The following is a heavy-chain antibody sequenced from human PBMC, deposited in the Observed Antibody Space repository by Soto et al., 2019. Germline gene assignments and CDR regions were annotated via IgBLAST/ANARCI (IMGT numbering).Heavy chain of an antibody. J-gene: IGHJ5*02. CDR2: IYNSGST. V-gene: IGHV4-31*03. Sequence: PSETLSLTCTVSGDSISRGDYYWSWIRPHPGKGLEWIGYIYNSGSTYYNPSLKSRVTISVDRSKNQFSLKLSSVTAADTAVYYCARWKYYYGSGRKSNWFDPWGQGTLVTVSS. D-gene: IGHD3-10*01. CDR1: GDSISRGDYY. CDR3: ARWKYYYGSGRKSNWFDP.